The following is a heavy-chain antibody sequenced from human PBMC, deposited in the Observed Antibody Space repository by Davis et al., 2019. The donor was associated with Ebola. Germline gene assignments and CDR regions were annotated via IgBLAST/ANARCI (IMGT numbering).Heavy chain of an antibody. CDR2: LSWNSGTI. V-gene: IGHV3-9*01. D-gene: IGHD5-24*01. J-gene: IGHJ2*01. CDR1: GFTFDDYA. CDR3: AREAAWPPYFDL. Sequence: PGGSLRLSCAASGFTFDDYAMHWVRQVPGKGLEWVSGLSWNSGTIGYADSVKGRFTISRDNAKNSLYLQMNSLRGEDTALYFCAREAAWPPYFDLWGRGTLVTVSS.